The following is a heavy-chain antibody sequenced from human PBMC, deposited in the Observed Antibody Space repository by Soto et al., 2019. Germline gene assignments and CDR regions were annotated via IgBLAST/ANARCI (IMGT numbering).Heavy chain of an antibody. CDR3: ARGDVGY. D-gene: IGHD1-26*01. CDR2: ISVYNANT. J-gene: IGHJ4*02. V-gene: IGHV1-18*01. Sequence: ASVKVSCTASGYTFTNYGFIWVRQAPGQGLEWMGWISVYNANTNYAQKLQGRVTMTTDTSTSTAYMELRSLSSDDTAVYYCARGDVGYWGQGTLVTVSS. CDR1: GYTFTNYG.